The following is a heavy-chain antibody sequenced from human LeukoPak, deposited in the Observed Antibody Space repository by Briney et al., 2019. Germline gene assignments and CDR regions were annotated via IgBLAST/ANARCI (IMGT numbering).Heavy chain of an antibody. CDR1: GGSISSGGYS. Sequence: SQTLSLTCAVSGGSISSGGYSWSWIRQPPGKGLELIGYIYHSGSTYYNPSLKSRVTISVHRSKNQFSLKLSSVTAADTAVYYRARGLLWFGEFTYYFDYWGQGTLVTVSS. D-gene: IGHD3-10*01. CDR2: IYHSGST. CDR3: ARGLLWFGEFTYYFDY. J-gene: IGHJ4*02. V-gene: IGHV4-30-2*01.